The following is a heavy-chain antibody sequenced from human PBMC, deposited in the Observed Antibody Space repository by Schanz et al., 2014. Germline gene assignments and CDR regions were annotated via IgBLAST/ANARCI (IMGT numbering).Heavy chain of an antibody. CDR1: GGTFSSFA. CDR2: IIPILDIT. CDR3: ARAGQDYSDSSGYATYYFGN. D-gene: IGHD3-22*01. Sequence: QVQLVQSGAEVKKPGSSVKVSCKASGGTFSSFAIFWVRQAPGQGLEWMGMIIPILDITNYAQKFQGRVTITADKSTSTAYMELSNLRSEDTAVYYCARAGQDYSDSSGYATYYFGNWGQGTLVTVSS. J-gene: IGHJ4*02. V-gene: IGHV1-69*04.